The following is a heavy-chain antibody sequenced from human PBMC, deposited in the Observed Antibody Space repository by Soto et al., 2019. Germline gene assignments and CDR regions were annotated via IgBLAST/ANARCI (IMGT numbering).Heavy chain of an antibody. Sequence: SETLSLTCSVSGGSISSGNFYWRWIRQPPGKGLEWIAYIHSGGTTDYNPSLKSRVFISRDTSKNPFSLSVRSVFAAVAAMYYCARVGDFAGAYWGEGHVVSVCS. V-gene: IGHV4-61*01. CDR3: ARVGDFAGAY. CDR2: IHSGGTT. CDR1: GGSISSGNFY. J-gene: IGHJ4*02. D-gene: IGHD6-13*01.